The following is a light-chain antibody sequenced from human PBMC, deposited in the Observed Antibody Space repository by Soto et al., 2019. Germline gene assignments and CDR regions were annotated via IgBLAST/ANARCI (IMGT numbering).Light chain of an antibody. Sequence: QSVLTQPPSASGTPGQSVTISCSGNSSNIGNNPVNWYQQLPGTAPKLLIYSSNQRPSGVPYRISGSKSGASASLAITGLQSDDEADYYCGTWDDSLKSHMFGGGTKLTVL. V-gene: IGLV1-44*01. CDR2: SSN. CDR3: GTWDDSLKSHM. J-gene: IGLJ3*02. CDR1: SSNIGNNP.